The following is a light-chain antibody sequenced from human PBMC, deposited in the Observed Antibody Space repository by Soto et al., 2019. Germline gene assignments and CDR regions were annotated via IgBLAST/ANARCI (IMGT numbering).Light chain of an antibody. J-gene: IGKJ1*01. CDR2: DAS. CDR3: QQYDRSWT. V-gene: IGKV3-20*01. CDR1: QSISSTS. Sequence: EIVLTQSPGTLSLSLGERTTLSCRASQSISSTSLAWYQQKPGQAPRLLIYDASSRATGIPDRFGGSGSGTDFILTISRLEPEDFAVYYCQQYDRSWTFGQGTKVDIK.